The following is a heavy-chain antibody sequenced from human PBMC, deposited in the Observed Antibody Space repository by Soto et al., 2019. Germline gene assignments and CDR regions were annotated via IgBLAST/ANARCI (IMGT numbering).Heavy chain of an antibody. CDR1: SGCISSRDW. CDR2: IYHSGST. J-gene: IGHJ6*03. D-gene: IGHD3-10*01. CDR3: ARGSITMVRGDYYMDV. Sequence: PSETLSLTCAVSSGCISSRDWWSWVRQPPGKGLEWIGEIYHSGSTNYNPSLKSRVTISVDKSKNQFSLKLSSVTAADTAVYYCARGSITMVRGDYYMDVWDKGTTVTVSS. V-gene: IGHV4-4*02.